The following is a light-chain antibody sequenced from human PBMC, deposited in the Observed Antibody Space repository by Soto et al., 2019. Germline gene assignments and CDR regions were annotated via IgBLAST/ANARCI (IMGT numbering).Light chain of an antibody. CDR1: QGISSY. Sequence: DIQLTQSPSFLSASVGDRVTITCRASQGISSYLAWYQQRPGKAPKLLIYAASTLQSGVPSRFSGSGSGTEFTLTISSLQPEDFATYYCQQYDNLPVTFGPGTKVDIK. CDR3: QQYDNLPVT. V-gene: IGKV1-9*01. CDR2: AAS. J-gene: IGKJ3*01.